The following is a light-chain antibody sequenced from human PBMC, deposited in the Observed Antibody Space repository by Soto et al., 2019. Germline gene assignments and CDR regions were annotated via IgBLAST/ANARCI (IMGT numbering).Light chain of an antibody. V-gene: IGKV2-30*02. CDR3: MQGTHWPIT. Sequence: VVVTQSPLSRPVTLLEPSSISFSSNQILLHIDGIAYFSWFQQRPGRSPRRLIYKVSNRASGAPARFSGSGSGTDFALKISRVEAEDVGVYYCMQGTHWPITFGQGTRLEIK. CDR2: KVS. J-gene: IGKJ5*01. CDR1: QILLHIDGIAY.